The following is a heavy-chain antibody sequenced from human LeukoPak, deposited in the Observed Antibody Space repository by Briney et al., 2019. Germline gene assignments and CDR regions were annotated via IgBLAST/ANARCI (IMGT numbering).Heavy chain of an antibody. CDR2: INHSGST. CDR1: GGSFSGYY. Sequence: SETLSLTCAVYGGSFSGYYWSWVRQPPGKGLEWIGEINHSGSTNYNPSLKSRVTISVDTSKNQFSLKLSSVTAADTAVYYCARHAWGQLVLDYWGQGTLVTVSS. V-gene: IGHV4-34*01. D-gene: IGHD6-6*01. CDR3: ARHAWGQLVLDY. J-gene: IGHJ4*02.